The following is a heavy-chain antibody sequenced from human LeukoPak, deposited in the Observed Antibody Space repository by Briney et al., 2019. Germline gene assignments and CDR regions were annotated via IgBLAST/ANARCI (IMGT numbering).Heavy chain of an antibody. CDR3: ARATYYDTLTGYYKGLDF. CDR1: GGSISSGDW. CDR2: IYHSGST. D-gene: IGHD3-9*01. V-gene: IGHV4-4*02. J-gene: IGHJ4*02. Sequence: SGTLSLTCAVSGGSISSGDWWSWVRQPPGKGLEWIGEIYHSGSTNYNASLKGRVTISADKSKNQFSLSLSSVTAADTAVYYCARATYYDTLTGYYKGLDFWGQGTLVTVSS.